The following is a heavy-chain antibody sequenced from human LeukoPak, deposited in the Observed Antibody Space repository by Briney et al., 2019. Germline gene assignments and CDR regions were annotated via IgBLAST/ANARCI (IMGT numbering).Heavy chain of an antibody. J-gene: IGHJ6*03. CDR2: ISWNNGSI. CDR3: ARVYSSSWQFYYYYYMDV. D-gene: IGHD6-13*01. CDR1: GFTFDDYA. V-gene: IGHV3-9*01. Sequence: PGGSLRLSFAASGFTFDDYAMHWVRQAPGKGLEWVSGISWNNGSIGYADSVKGRFTISRDNAKNSLYLQMNSLRAEDTAVYYCARVYSSSWQFYYYYYMDVWGKGTTVTVSS.